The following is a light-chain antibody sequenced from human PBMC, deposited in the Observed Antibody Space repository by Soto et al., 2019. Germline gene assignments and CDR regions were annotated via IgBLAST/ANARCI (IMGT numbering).Light chain of an antibody. V-gene: IGKV1-5*01. CDR2: DAS. J-gene: IGKJ1*01. CDR3: HHYRTYSVT. CDR1: QSISSW. Sequence: DIQMTQSPSTLSGSVGDRVTITCRASQSISSWLAWYQQKPGKAPKLLIFDASSLESGVPSRFSGSGSGTEFTLTISSLQPDDFATYYCHHYRTYSVTFGQGTKVDIK.